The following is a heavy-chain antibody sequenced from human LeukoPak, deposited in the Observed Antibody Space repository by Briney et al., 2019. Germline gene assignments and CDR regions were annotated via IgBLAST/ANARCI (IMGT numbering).Heavy chain of an antibody. CDR3: VRNGIYPLIYYDY. D-gene: IGHD5-12*01. CDR2: INTNTGNP. CDR1: GYTFTYYT. Sequence: ASVKVSCKASGYTFTYYTINWVRQAPGQGLEWIGWINTNTGNPTYAQGFTGRFVFSLDTSVSTAFLQISSLKAADTAVYYCVRNGIYPLIYYDYWGQGTLVTVSS. J-gene: IGHJ4*02. V-gene: IGHV7-4-1*02.